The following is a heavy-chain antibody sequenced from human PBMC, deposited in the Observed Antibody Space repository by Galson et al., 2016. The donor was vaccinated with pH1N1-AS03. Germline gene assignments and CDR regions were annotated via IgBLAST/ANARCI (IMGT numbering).Heavy chain of an antibody. V-gene: IGHV4-38-2*01. D-gene: IGHD3-16*02. Sequence: SETLSLTCAVSGYSISSGYYWGWVRQPPGKGLEWIGTFSRGGITSYNPSLKSRITISVDTSKNHLALKLTSVSAADTAVYYCGSYRGGPFFDSWGQGILVTVSS. CDR3: GSYRGGPFFDS. J-gene: IGHJ4*02. CDR2: FSRGGIT. CDR1: GYSISSGYY.